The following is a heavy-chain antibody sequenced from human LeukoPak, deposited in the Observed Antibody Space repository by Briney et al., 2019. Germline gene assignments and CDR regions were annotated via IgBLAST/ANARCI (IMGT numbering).Heavy chain of an antibody. D-gene: IGHD6-19*01. J-gene: IGHJ4*02. CDR1: GGSFSGYY. Sequence: SETLSLTCAVYGGSFSGYYWSWIRQPPGKGLEWIGEINHSGSTNYNPSLKSRVTISVDTSKNQFSLKLSSVTAADTAVYYCARNSGIYSSGWETVDYWGQGTLVTVSP. V-gene: IGHV4-34*01. CDR3: ARNSGIYSSGWETVDY. CDR2: INHSGST.